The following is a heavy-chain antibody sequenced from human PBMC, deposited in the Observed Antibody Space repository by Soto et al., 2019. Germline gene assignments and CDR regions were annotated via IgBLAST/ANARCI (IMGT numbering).Heavy chain of an antibody. CDR3: AKDRLLWFGEFRV. Sequence: XXSLRLSFAASGFTFSSYAMSWVLQAPGKGLEWVSAISGSGGSTYYADSVKGRFTISRDNSKNTLYLQMNSLRAEDTAVYYCAKDRLLWFGEFRVWGKGTTVTVSS. D-gene: IGHD3-10*01. V-gene: IGHV3-23*01. CDR2: ISGSGGST. J-gene: IGHJ6*04. CDR1: GFTFSSYA.